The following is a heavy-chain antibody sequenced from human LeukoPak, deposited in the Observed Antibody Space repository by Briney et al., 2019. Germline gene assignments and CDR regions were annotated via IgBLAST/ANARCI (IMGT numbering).Heavy chain of an antibody. CDR1: GFTVSSNY. J-gene: IGHJ4*02. V-gene: IGHV3-53*01. Sequence: SGGSLRLSCAGSGFTVSSNYMSWVRQAPGKGLEWVSVIYSGGSTYYADSVKGRFTISRDNARNSLYLQMNSLRAEDTAVYHCARGRYFDYWGQGTLVTVSS. CDR3: ARGRYFDY. CDR2: IYSGGST.